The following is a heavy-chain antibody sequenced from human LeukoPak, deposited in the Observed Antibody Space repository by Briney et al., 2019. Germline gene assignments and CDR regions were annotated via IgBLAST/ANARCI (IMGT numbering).Heavy chain of an antibody. Sequence: PGRSLRLSCAASEFTFSSYAMHWVRQAPGKGLEWVAVISYDGNNKYYADSVKGRFTISRDNSKNTLYLQMNSLRAEDTAVYYCAREGLRRFDYWGQGTLVTVSS. CDR1: EFTFSSYA. V-gene: IGHV3-30*04. CDR3: AREGLRRFDY. CDR2: ISYDGNNK. J-gene: IGHJ4*02. D-gene: IGHD2-15*01.